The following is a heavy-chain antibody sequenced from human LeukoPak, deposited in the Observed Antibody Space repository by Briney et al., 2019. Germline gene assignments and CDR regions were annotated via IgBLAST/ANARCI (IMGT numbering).Heavy chain of an antibody. CDR1: GFTFTTYW. CDR3: AREDSSGLDY. CDR2: IKQDGNEK. Sequence: GGSLRLSCAASGFTFTTYWMSWVRQAPGKGLEWVANIKQDGNEKYYVDSVKGRFTISRDNAKNSLYLQMNSLRVEDTAVYYCAREDSSGLDYWGQGTLVTVSS. D-gene: IGHD3-22*01. J-gene: IGHJ4*02. V-gene: IGHV3-7*01.